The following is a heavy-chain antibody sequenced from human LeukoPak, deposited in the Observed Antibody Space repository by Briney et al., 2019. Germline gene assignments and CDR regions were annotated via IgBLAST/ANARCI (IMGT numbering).Heavy chain of an antibody. J-gene: IGHJ6*03. CDR3: AREGGLENKYYYYYYMDV. D-gene: IGHD2/OR15-2a*01. CDR1: GFTFSSYW. CDR2: IKQDGSEK. V-gene: IGHV3-7*01. Sequence: PGGSLRLSCAASGFTFSSYWMSWVRRAPGKGLEWVANIKQDGSEKYYVDSVKGRFTISRDNAKNSLYLRMNSLRAEDTAVYYCAREGGLENKYYYYYYMDVWGKGTTVTVSS.